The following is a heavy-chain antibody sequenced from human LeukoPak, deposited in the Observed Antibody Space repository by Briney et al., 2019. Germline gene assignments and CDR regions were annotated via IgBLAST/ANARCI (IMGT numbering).Heavy chain of an antibody. CDR1: GGSISSSSYY. CDR2: INHSGST. J-gene: IGHJ4*02. Sequence: PSETLSLTCTLSGGSISSSSYYWSWIRQPPGKGLEWIGEINHSGSTNYNPSLKSRVTISVDTSKNQFSLKLSSVTAADTAVYYCASFTGQAATGDYWGQGTLVTVSS. D-gene: IGHD1-14*01. CDR3: ASFTGQAATGDY. V-gene: IGHV4-39*07.